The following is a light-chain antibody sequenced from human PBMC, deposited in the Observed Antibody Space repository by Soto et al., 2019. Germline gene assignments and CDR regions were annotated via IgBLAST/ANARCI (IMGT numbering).Light chain of an antibody. J-gene: IGKJ1*01. Sequence: ILVTPSPTTLSVSPGERATLSCRASQSINSNLAWYQQKPGQAPRLLISGASIRATGIPARFSGSGSGTEFTLTISGLQPEDFTTYYCQQYSSYWTFSQGTKVDIK. CDR3: QQYSSYWT. CDR2: GAS. V-gene: IGKV3-15*01. CDR1: QSINSN.